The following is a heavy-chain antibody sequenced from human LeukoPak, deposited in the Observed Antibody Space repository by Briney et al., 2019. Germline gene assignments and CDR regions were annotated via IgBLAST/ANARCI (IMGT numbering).Heavy chain of an antibody. V-gene: IGHV3-21*01. J-gene: IGHJ4*02. CDR2: ISSSSSYI. CDR1: GFTFSSYS. Sequence: GGSLRLSCAAPGFTFSSYSMNWVRQAPGKGLEWVSSISSSSSYIYYADSVKGRFTISRDNAKNSLYLQMNSLRAEDTAVYYCARDEDYYGSGSNYWGQGTLVTVSS. CDR3: ARDEDYYGSGSNY. D-gene: IGHD3-10*01.